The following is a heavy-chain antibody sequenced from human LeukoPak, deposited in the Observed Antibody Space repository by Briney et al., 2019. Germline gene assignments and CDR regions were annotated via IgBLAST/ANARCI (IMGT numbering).Heavy chain of an antibody. CDR2: ITGSAART. V-gene: IGHV3-23*01. CDR3: AKHYGATSTWFDP. J-gene: IGHJ5*02. D-gene: IGHD4/OR15-4a*01. Sequence: YPGGSLRLSCAASGFTFSSYAMTWVRQAPGKGLEWVSSITGSAARTYYADSVKGRFTISGDNSKNTLYLQMSSLRAEDTALYYCAKHYGATSTWFDPWGLGTLVTVSS. CDR1: GFTFSSYA.